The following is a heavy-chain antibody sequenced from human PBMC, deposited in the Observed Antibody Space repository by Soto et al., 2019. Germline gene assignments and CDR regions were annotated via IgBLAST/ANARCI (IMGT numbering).Heavy chain of an antibody. J-gene: IGHJ4*02. CDR2: IYYSGST. Sequence: SETLSLTCTVSGGSISSGVYYWSWIRQHPGKGLEWIGYIYYSGSTYYNPSLKSRVTISVDTSKNQFSLKLSSVTAADTAVYYCARWGKRDRYCSSTSCYGRFFDYWGQGTLVTVSS. CDR3: ARWGKRDRYCSSTSCYGRFFDY. CDR1: GGSISSGVYY. V-gene: IGHV4-31*03. D-gene: IGHD2-2*01.